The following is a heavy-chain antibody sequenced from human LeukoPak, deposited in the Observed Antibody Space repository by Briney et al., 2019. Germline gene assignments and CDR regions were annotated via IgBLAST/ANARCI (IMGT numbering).Heavy chain of an antibody. Sequence: ASVKVSCKASGYTFTSYAMHWVRQAPGQRLEWMGWINAGNGNTKYSQKFQGRVTITRDTSASTAYMELSSLRSEDTAVYYCARVDVKSGSFHYGMDVWGQGTTVTVSS. CDR2: INAGNGNT. J-gene: IGHJ6*02. V-gene: IGHV1-3*01. CDR3: ARVDVKSGSFHYGMDV. CDR1: GYTFTSYA. D-gene: IGHD1-26*01.